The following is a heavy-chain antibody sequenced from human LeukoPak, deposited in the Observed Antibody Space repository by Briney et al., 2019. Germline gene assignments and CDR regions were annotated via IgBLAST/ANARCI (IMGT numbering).Heavy chain of an antibody. Sequence: ASVKVSCKASGYSFTSHYMHWVRQAPGQGLEWLGLINPSGSSTLYAQKFQGRVTMTRDMSTTTDYMELSSLRSDDTAVYYCARGPSDSSGYYYEGDAFDIWGQGTVVTVSS. CDR1: GYSFTSHY. J-gene: IGHJ3*02. CDR3: ARGPSDSSGYYYEGDAFDI. V-gene: IGHV1-46*01. CDR2: INPSGSST. D-gene: IGHD3-22*01.